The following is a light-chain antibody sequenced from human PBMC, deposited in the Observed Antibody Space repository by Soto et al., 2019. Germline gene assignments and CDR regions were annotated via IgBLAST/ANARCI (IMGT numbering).Light chain of an antibody. CDR3: LSYTTSSASYV. V-gene: IGLV2-14*01. J-gene: IGLJ1*01. CDR2: EVN. Sequence: QSALTQPASVSGSPGQSITISCTGTTSDVGGHNYVSWYQQHPGKVPKLLIYEVNNRPSGVSNRFSGSKSGNTASLTISDLQADDEATYYCLSYTTSSASYVFGTGPKVTVL. CDR1: TSDVGGHNY.